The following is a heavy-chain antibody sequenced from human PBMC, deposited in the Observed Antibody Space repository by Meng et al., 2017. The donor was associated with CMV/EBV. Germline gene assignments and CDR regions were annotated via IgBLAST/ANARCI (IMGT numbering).Heavy chain of an antibody. Sequence: QGQPKQGGEGLLKPSETLALPCAVYGGSFSGYYWSWIRQPPGKGLEWIGEINHSGSTNYNPSLKNRVTISVDTSKNQFSLKLSSVTAADTAVYYCARGGIAAAGPFDYWGQGTLVTVSS. CDR3: ARGGIAAAGPFDY. CDR1: GGSFSGYY. V-gene: IGHV4-34*01. D-gene: IGHD6-13*01. J-gene: IGHJ4*02. CDR2: INHSGST.